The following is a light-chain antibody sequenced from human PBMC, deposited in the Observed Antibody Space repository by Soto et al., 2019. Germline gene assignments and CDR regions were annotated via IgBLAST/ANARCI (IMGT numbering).Light chain of an antibody. CDR2: EGS. CDR1: SSDVGSYNL. CDR3: CSYAGSSTFV. J-gene: IGLJ1*01. V-gene: IGLV2-23*03. Sequence: QSALTHPASLSGSPGQSITISCTGTSSDVGSYNLVSWYQQHPGKAPKLMIYEGSKRPSGVSNRFSGSKSGNTASLTISGLQAEDEADYYCCSYAGSSTFVFGTGTKVTVL.